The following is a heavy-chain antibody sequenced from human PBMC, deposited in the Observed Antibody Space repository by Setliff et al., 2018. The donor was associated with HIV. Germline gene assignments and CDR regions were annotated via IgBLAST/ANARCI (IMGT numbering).Heavy chain of an antibody. V-gene: IGHV4-34*01. CDR2: TNPSGST. Sequence: SETLSLTCTVSGGSISGHYWIWIRQPPGKGLEWIGETNPSGSTKYNPSLKSRVTISVDRSKNQFSLKLTSVTAADTAVYYCARGQDLGATWTGYYYYYMDVWGKGTTVTVSS. CDR1: GGSISGHY. CDR3: ARGQDLGATWTGYYYYYMDV. J-gene: IGHJ6*03. D-gene: IGHD1-26*01.